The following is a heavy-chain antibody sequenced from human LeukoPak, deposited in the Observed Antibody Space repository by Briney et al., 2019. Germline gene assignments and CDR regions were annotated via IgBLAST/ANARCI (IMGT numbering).Heavy chain of an antibody. CDR1: GFTFSIYW. CDR2: MDTEGSGT. Sequence: GGSLRLSCAASGFTFSIYWMHWVRQAPGRGRVCVSRMDTEGSGTIYADSVEGRFTISRDNAKNTLYLQMNSLRAEDTAVYYCARVVPRGDYYGMAVWGQGTTVTVSS. CDR3: ARVVPRGDYYGMAV. V-gene: IGHV3-74*01. J-gene: IGHJ6*01.